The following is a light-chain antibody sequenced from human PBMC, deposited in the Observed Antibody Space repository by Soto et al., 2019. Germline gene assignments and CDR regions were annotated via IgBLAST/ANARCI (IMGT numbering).Light chain of an antibody. CDR1: QSISSY. CDR2: AAS. V-gene: IGKV1-39*01. CDR3: QQSYSTPRT. J-gene: IGKJ1*01. Sequence: DIQLTHSPSSLSASVGDRVTITYRASQSISSYLNWYQQKPGKAPKLLIYAASSLQSGVPSRFSGSGSGTDFTLTISSLQPEDFATYYCQQSYSTPRTFGQGTKVDIK.